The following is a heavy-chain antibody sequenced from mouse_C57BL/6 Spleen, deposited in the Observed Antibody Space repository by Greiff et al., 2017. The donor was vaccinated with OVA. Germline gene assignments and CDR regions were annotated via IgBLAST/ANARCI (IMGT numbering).Heavy chain of an antibody. CDR3: ACESDFDY. CDR2: IYPGSGNT. CDR1: GYTFTSYC. Sequence: QVQLKESGAELVKPGASVKLSCKASGYTFTSYCINWVKQRTGQGLEWIGEIYPGSGNTYYNEKFKGKATLTADKSSSTAYMELRSLTSEDAAVYFCACESDFDYWGQGTTLTVSS. J-gene: IGHJ2*01. V-gene: IGHV1-81*01.